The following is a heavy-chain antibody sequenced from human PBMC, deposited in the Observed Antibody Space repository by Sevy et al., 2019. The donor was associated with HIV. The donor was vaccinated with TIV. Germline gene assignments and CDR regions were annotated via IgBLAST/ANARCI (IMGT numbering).Heavy chain of an antibody. CDR2: ISSSSSYI. CDR1: GFTFNSYS. Sequence: GGSLRLSCAASGFTFNSYSMNWVRQAPGKGLEWVSSISSSSSYIYYADSVKGRFTISRDKAKNSLYLQMNSLRAEDTAVYYCAREGDYYDSSGYPSFDPWGQGTLVTVSS. CDR3: AREGDYYDSSGYPSFDP. D-gene: IGHD3-22*01. J-gene: IGHJ5*02. V-gene: IGHV3-21*01.